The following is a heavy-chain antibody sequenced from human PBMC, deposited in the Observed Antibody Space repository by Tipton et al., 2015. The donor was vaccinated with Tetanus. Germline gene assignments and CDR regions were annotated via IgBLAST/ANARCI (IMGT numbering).Heavy chain of an antibody. V-gene: IGHV3-23*01. CDR2: ISGGGVST. J-gene: IGHJ4*02. CDR3: AKSEARLGTSSSLD. CDR1: GFTFSSYA. Sequence: GSLRLSCAASGFTFSSYAMNSVRQAPGKGLEWVSAISGGGVSTYYADSVKGRFTISRDNSKNTLYLQMNSLRADDTAVYFCAKSEARLGTSSSLDWGQGTLVTVSS. D-gene: IGHD6-6*01.